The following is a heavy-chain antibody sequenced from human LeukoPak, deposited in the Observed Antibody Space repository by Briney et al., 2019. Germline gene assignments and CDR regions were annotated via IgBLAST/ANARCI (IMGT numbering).Heavy chain of an antibody. CDR1: GFTFSSYS. D-gene: IGHD3-22*01. Sequence: GGSLRLSCAASGFTFSSYSMNWVRQAPGKGLEWVSSISSSSSYIYYADSVKGRFTISRDNAKNSLYLQMNSLRAEDTAVYYCARGSTYYYDSSGYYPDALDIWGQGTMVTVSS. J-gene: IGHJ3*02. V-gene: IGHV3-21*01. CDR3: ARGSTYYYDSSGYYPDALDI. CDR2: ISSSSSYI.